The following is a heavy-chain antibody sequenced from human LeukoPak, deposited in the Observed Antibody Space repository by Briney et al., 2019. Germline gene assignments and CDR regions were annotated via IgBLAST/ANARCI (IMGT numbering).Heavy chain of an antibody. Sequence: GGSLRLSCAASGFTFSNAWMSWVRQAPGKGLEWVGRIKSKTDGGTTDYAAPVKGRFTISRDDSKNTLYLQMNSLRDEDTAVYYCARSYYYDSSGGIFDYWGQGALVTVSS. D-gene: IGHD3-22*01. CDR1: GFTFSNAW. CDR3: ARSYYYDSSGGIFDY. V-gene: IGHV3-15*01. CDR2: IKSKTDGGTT. J-gene: IGHJ4*02.